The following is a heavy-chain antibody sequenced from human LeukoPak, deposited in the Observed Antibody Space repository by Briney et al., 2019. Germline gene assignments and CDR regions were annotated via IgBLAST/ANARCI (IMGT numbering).Heavy chain of an antibody. V-gene: IGHV4-34*01. Sequence: SETLSLTCAVYGGSFSGYYWSWIRQPPGKGLEWIGEINHSGSTYYNPSLKGRVTISVDTSKNQFSLKLSSVTAADTAVYYCARHLGDYTVPFDYWGQGTLVTVSS. CDR3: ARHLGDYTVPFDY. J-gene: IGHJ4*02. CDR1: GGSFSGYY. CDR2: INHSGST. D-gene: IGHD4-17*01.